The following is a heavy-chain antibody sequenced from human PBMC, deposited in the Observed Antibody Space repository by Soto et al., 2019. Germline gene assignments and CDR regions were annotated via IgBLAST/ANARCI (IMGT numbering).Heavy chain of an antibody. CDR1: VDSVSSGDYS. V-gene: IGHV4-61*08. CDR2: VYFSGST. Sequence: SETLSLTCSVSVDSVSSGDYSLSWIGQPPGKGLEWIGHVYFSGSTNYTPSLKSRLTMSVDTDKNQFSLKLNSVTAADTAVYYCERVRRWFDTWGQGTLVTVSS. J-gene: IGHJ5*02. CDR3: ERVRRWFDT.